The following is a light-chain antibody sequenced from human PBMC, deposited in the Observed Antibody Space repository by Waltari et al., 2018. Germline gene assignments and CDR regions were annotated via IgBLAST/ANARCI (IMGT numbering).Light chain of an antibody. CDR3: QRNDRLPVT. J-gene: IGKJ1*01. Sequence: EIVLTQSPGTLSLSPGERATLSCRASPSIGRDLSWYQQKPGQPPRPLIYGASTRATGIPDRFSGSGSGTDFSLTISRLEPEDFAVYYCQRNDRLPVTFGQGTKVEIK. CDR2: GAS. V-gene: IGKV3-20*01. CDR1: PSIGRD.